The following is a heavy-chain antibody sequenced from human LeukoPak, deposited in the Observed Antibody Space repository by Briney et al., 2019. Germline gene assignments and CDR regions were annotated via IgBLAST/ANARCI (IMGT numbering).Heavy chain of an antibody. CDR3: AAESEGYYDSSGYYPVTRFDY. CDR2: INSDESSS. CDR1: GFTFSRYW. D-gene: IGHD3-22*01. Sequence: GGSLRLSCAASGFTFSRYWMHWVRQAPGKGLVWVSRINSDESSSTYADSVKGRFTISRDNAKNSLYLQMNSLRAEDTAVYYCAAESEGYYDSSGYYPVTRFDYWGQGTLVTVSS. V-gene: IGHV3-74*01. J-gene: IGHJ4*02.